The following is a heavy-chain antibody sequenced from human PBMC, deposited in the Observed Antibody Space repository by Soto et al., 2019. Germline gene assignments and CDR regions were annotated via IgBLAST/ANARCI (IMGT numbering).Heavy chain of an antibody. Sequence: EVQLVESGGGLVQPGRSLRLSCAASGFTFDDYVMHWVRQAPGKGLEWVSGISWNSGSIGYADSVKGRFTISRDNAKNSLYLQMNSLRAEDTALYYCAKGSLRYYYYMDVWGKGTTVTVSS. CDR2: ISWNSGSI. CDR1: GFTFDDYV. CDR3: AKGSLRYYYYMDV. V-gene: IGHV3-9*01. J-gene: IGHJ6*03.